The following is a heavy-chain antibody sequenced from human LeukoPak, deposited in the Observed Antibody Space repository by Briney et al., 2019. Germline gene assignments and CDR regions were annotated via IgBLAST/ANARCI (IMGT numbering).Heavy chain of an antibody. J-gene: IGHJ4*02. CDR1: GGSISSSSYF. CDR3: ARGTAVFRSYYFDY. V-gene: IGHV4-39*01. CDR2: IYYSGST. Sequence: SETLSLTCTVSGGSISSSSYFWGWIRQPPGKGLEWIGTIYYSGSTYYNPSLKSRVTISVDTSKNQFSLKLSSVTAADTAVCYCARGTAVFRSYYFDYWGQGTLVTVSS. D-gene: IGHD1-1*01.